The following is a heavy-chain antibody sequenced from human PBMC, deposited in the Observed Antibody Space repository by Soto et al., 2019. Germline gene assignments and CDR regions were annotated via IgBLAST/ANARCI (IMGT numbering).Heavy chain of an antibody. CDR2: ISNDGSNK. V-gene: IGHV3-30-3*01. CDR1: GFTFSSYA. D-gene: IGHD3-10*01. J-gene: IGHJ5*02. Sequence: QVQLVESGGGVVQPGRSLRLSCAASGFTFSSYAMHWVRQAPGKGLEWVAVISNDGSNKYYADSVKGRFTISRDNSKNTLYLQMNSLRAEDTAVYYCARDVVRGVIPNWFDPWGQGTLVTVSS. CDR3: ARDVVRGVIPNWFDP.